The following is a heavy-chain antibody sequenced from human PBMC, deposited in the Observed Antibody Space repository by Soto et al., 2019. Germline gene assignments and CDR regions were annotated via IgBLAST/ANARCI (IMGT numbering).Heavy chain of an antibody. CDR2: ISGFNGKT. J-gene: IGHJ5*02. CDR1: GYSFARYG. D-gene: IGHD3-9*01. V-gene: IGHV1-18*01. CDR3: ARDRNYFGPPGANWSEL. Sequence: ASVKVSCKTSGYSFARYGVSWVRQAPGQGLEWLGWISGFNGKTEYSQTLRDRVTLTTDTSTGTAYLELRRLKSDDTAIYYCARDRNYFGPPGANWSELWGQKSMVIVSS.